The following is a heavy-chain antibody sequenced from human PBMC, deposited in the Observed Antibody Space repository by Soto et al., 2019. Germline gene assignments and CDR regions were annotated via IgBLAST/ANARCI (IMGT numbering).Heavy chain of an antibody. CDR2: IYTSGST. CDR1: GGSTSGYY. Sequence: SETLSLTCTVSGGSTSGYYWSWIRQPAGKGLEWIGRIYTSGSTDYNPSLKSRVTMSVDTSKSQFSLKLSSVTAADTAVYYCARSGGSFNFDYWGQGTLVTVSS. V-gene: IGHV4-4*07. J-gene: IGHJ4*02. D-gene: IGHD1-26*01. CDR3: ARSGGSFNFDY.